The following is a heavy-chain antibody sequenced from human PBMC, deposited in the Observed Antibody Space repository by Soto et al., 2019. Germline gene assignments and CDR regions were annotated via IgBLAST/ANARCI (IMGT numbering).Heavy chain of an antibody. CDR1: GFTFSSYA. CDR3: AKFRVLRFLEWLFPYYGMDV. V-gene: IGHV3-23*01. D-gene: IGHD3-3*01. Sequence: GGSLRLSCAASGFTFSSYAMSWVRQAPGKGLEWVSAISGSGGSTYYADSVKGRFTISRDNSKNTLYLQMNSLRAEDTAVYYCAKFRVLRFLEWLFPYYGMDVWGQGTTVTVYS. CDR2: ISGSGGST. J-gene: IGHJ6*02.